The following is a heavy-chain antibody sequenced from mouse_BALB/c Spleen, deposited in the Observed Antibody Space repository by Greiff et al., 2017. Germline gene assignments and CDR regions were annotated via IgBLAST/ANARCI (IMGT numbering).Heavy chain of an antibody. J-gene: IGHJ4*01. D-gene: IGHD2-10*01. CDR3: ARPTYYGRAMDY. V-gene: IGHV14-3*02. CDR2: IDPANGNT. Sequence: EVQLQQSGAELVKPGASVKLSCTASGFNIKDTYMHWVKQRPEQGLEWIGRIDPANGNTKYDPKFQGKATITADTSSNTAYLQLSSLTSEDTAVYYCARPTYYGRAMDYWGQGTSVTVSS. CDR1: GFNIKDTY.